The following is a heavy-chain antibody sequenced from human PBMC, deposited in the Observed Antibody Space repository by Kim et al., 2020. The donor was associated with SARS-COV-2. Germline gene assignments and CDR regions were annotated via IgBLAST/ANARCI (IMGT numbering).Heavy chain of an antibody. CDR3: ARAYYDILTGYSDYFDY. Sequence: VKGRFTISRDNSKNTLYLQMNSLRAEDTAVYYCARAYYDILTGYSDYFDYWGQGTLVTVSS. V-gene: IGHV3-53*01. D-gene: IGHD3-9*01. J-gene: IGHJ4*02.